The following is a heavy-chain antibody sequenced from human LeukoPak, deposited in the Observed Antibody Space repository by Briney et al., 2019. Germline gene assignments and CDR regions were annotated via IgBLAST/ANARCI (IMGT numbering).Heavy chain of an antibody. CDR1: GFTFHNYA. Sequence: PGGSLRLSCAASGFTFHNYAIHWVRQAPGKGLEWVSLTSGDGIITYFADSVKGRFTISRDNSKSSLFLQMNSLRTEDTALYYCARDHVYGGADYWGQGTLVTVSS. D-gene: IGHD5/OR15-5a*01. CDR2: TSGDGIIT. V-gene: IGHV3-43*02. J-gene: IGHJ4*02. CDR3: ARDHVYGGADY.